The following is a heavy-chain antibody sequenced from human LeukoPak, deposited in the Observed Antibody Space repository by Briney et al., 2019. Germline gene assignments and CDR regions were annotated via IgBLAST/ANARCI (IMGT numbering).Heavy chain of an antibody. CDR3: ARVAERNWFDP. CDR1: GGSISSSSYY. J-gene: IGHJ5*02. Sequence: SETLSLTCTVSGGSISSSSYYWSWIRQPPGKGLEWIGYIYYSGSTNYNPSLKSRVTTSVNTSKNQFSLRLSSVTAADTAVYYCARVAERNWFDPWGQGTLVTVSS. D-gene: IGHD1-14*01. CDR2: IYYSGST. V-gene: IGHV4-61*01.